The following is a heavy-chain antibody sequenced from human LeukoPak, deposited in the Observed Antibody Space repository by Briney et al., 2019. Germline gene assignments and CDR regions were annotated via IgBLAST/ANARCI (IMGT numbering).Heavy chain of an antibody. V-gene: IGHV4-39*01. CDR3: ARQGYTRTYPP. D-gene: IGHD1-26*01. J-gene: IGHJ5*02. CDR2: IYYSGST. Sequence: SETLSLTCTVSGGSISTSSDYWGWIRQPPGKGLEWIGSIYYSGSTYYDPSLKSRLAISVDTSKNQFSLKLRSVTAADSAVYYCARQGYTRTYPPWGQGTLVTVSS. CDR1: GGSISTSSDY.